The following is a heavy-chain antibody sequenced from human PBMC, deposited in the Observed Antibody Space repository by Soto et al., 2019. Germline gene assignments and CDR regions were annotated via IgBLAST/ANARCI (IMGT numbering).Heavy chain of an antibody. D-gene: IGHD3-22*01. CDR3: ARDQYYYDSSGYYRTHHYYSYGTDV. V-gene: IGHV3-30-3*01. CDR2: ISYDGSNK. J-gene: IGHJ6*04. Sequence: GGSLRLSCAASGFTFISYAMHWVLQAPGKGLEWVAVISYDGSNKYYADSVKGRFTISRDNSKNTLYLQMNSLRAEDTAVYYCARDQYYYDSSGYYRTHHYYSYGTDVSGTAT. CDR1: GFTFISYA.